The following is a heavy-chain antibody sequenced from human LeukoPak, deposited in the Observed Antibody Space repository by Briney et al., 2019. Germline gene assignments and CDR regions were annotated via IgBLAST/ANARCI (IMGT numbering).Heavy chain of an antibody. Sequence: GGSLRLSCAASRFTVSSNYMSWVRQAPGKGLEWVSVTYSGGSTYYADSVKGRFTISRGNSKNTLYLQMNSLRAGDTAVYYCARGMGEWLYQEDWFDPWGQGTLVTLSS. V-gene: IGHV3-53*05. J-gene: IGHJ5*02. CDR3: ARGMGEWLYQEDWFDP. CDR2: TYSGGST. CDR1: RFTVSSNY. D-gene: IGHD3-3*01.